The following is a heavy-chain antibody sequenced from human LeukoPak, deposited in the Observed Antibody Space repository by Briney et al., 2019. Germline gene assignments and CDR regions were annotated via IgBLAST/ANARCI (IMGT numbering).Heavy chain of an antibody. J-gene: IGHJ4*02. CDR2: INPSSTTI. D-gene: IGHD5-24*01. CDR1: GFTFSSYA. CDR3: ARAQDPTILSYFGY. V-gene: IGHV3-48*02. Sequence: QTGGSLRLSCAASGFTFSSYAMSWVRQAPGKGLEWVSYINPSSTTIYYADSVKGRFTISRDNAKNSLYLQMNSLRDEDTAVYYCARAQDPTILSYFGYWGQGTLVTVSS.